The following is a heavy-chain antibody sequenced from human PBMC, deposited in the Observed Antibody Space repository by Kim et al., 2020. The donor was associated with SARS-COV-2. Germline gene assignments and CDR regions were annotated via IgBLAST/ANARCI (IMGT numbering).Heavy chain of an antibody. CDR2: ISYDGSNK. V-gene: IGHV3-30*18. CDR1: GFTFSSYG. Sequence: GGSLRLSCAASGFTFSSYGMHWVRQAPGKGLEWVAVISYDGSNKYYADSVKGRFTISRDNSKNTLYLQMNSLRAEDTAVYYCAKDKWVLFWSGSYFDYWG. J-gene: IGHJ4*01. D-gene: IGHD3-3*01. CDR3: AKDKWVLFWSGSYFDY.